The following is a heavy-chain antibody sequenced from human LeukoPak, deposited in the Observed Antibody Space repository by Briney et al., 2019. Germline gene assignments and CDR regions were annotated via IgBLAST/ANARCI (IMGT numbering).Heavy chain of an antibody. CDR1: GFTFSSYG. Sequence: GGSLRLSCAASGFTFSSYGMHWVRQTPGKGLEWVAVIWYDGSNKYYADSVKGRFTISRDNSKNTLYLQMNSLRAEDTAVYYCARAKVRSSVFNYMDVWGKGTTVTVSS. CDR3: ARAKVRSSVFNYMDV. D-gene: IGHD6-6*01. V-gene: IGHV3-33*01. CDR2: IWYDGSNK. J-gene: IGHJ6*03.